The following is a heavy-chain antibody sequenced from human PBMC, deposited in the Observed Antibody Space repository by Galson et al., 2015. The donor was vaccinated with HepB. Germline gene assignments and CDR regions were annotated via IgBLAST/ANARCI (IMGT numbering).Heavy chain of an antibody. CDR1: GYTFTGYY. Sequence: SCKASGYTFTGYYMHWVRQAPGQGLEWMGRINPNSGGTNYAQKFQGRVTMTRDTSISTAYMELSRLRSDDTAVYYCASTLRLGELSLFAFDIWGQGTMVTVSS. J-gene: IGHJ3*02. CDR2: INPNSGGT. D-gene: IGHD3-16*02. V-gene: IGHV1-2*06. CDR3: ASTLRLGELSLFAFDI.